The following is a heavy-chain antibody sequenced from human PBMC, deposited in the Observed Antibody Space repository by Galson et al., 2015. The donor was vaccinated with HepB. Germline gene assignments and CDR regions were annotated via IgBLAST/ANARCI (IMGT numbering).Heavy chain of an antibody. J-gene: IGHJ6*03. CDR2: ICTSGST. D-gene: IGHD3-3*01. CDR1: GGSISSGSYY. V-gene: IGHV4-61*02. Sequence: TLSLTCTVSGGSISSGSYYWSWIRQPAGKGLEWIGRICTSGSTNYNPSLKSRVTMSVDTSKNQFSLKLSSVTAADTAVYYCAREGQAVYYDFWSGYYYYYYMDVWGKGTTVTVSS. CDR3: AREGQAVYYDFWSGYYYYYYMDV.